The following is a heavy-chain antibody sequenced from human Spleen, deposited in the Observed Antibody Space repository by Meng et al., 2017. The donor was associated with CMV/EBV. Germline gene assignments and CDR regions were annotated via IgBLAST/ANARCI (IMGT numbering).Heavy chain of an antibody. CDR1: GGAISSADHY. V-gene: IGHV4-30-4*08. CDR2: VYHSGST. J-gene: IGHJ3*02. CDR3: ARDRGNYYLIDGAFDI. D-gene: IGHD3-22*01. Sequence: SETLSLTCSVSGGAISSADHYWSWIRQAPGKGLEWIGYVYHSGSTDYNPSFRGRLYISVDTSKNKFALHLSSVTAADTAVYYCARDRGNYYLIDGAFDIWGQGTMVTVSS.